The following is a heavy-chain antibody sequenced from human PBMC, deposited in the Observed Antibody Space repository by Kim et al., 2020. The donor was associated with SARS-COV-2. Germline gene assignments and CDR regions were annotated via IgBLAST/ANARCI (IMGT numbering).Heavy chain of an antibody. J-gene: IGHJ4*02. Sequence: GGSLRLSCAASGVTVSSNYMTWFRQAPGKGLEWVSIIYGGDGTYYTDSVKGRLTISRDSSDNTLYLQMNNLRAEDKAVYYCARGTSKCYFDYWGQGTLVTVS. CDR3: ARGTSKCYFDY. CDR1: GVTVSSNY. V-gene: IGHV3-53*01. CDR2: IYGGDGT.